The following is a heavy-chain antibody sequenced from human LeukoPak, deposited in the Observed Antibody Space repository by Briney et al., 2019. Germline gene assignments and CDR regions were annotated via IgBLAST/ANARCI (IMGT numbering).Heavy chain of an antibody. CDR2: IISDGSST. CDR1: GFTFSNYG. D-gene: IGHD6-6*01. V-gene: IGHV3-74*01. J-gene: IGHJ5*02. Sequence: PRGCLRLSCAASGFTFSNYGVYWVRHAPRKGLVWVSRIISDGSSTTYADSVKVRFTISRDNAKNTLYLQVNSLGAEDPAVYYCTRGQAPPGSSYSSSSRFGFDPWGQGTLVIVSS. CDR3: TRGQAPPGSSYSSSSRFGFDP.